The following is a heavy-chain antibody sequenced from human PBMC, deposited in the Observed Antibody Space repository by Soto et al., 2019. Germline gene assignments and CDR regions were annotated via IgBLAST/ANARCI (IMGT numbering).Heavy chain of an antibody. Sequence: PGGSLRLSCAASGFTFDDYAMHWVRQAPGKGLEWVSGISWNSGSIGYADSAKGRFTISRDNAKNSLYLQMNSLRAEDTALYYCAKDLIFDSGYEDNWGQGTLVTVSS. CDR3: AKDLIFDSGYEDN. CDR1: GFTFDDYA. CDR2: ISWNSGSI. D-gene: IGHD5-12*01. V-gene: IGHV3-9*01. J-gene: IGHJ4*02.